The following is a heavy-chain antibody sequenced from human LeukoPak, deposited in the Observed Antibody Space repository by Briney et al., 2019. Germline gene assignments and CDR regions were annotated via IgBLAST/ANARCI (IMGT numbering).Heavy chain of an antibody. V-gene: IGHV4-38-2*01. Sequence: VEPSETLSLTCAVSGYSISSGYYWGWIRQPPGKGLEWIGTIYHSGSTYYNPSLKSRVTISIDTSKNQFSLKLSSVTAADTAVYYCARTVDTVATADAFDIWGQGTMVTVSS. CDR2: IYHSGST. CDR3: ARTVDTVATADAFDI. CDR1: GYSISSGYY. J-gene: IGHJ3*02. D-gene: IGHD5-12*01.